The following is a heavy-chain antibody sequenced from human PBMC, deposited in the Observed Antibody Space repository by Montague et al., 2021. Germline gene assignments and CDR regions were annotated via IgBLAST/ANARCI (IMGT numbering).Heavy chain of an antibody. V-gene: IGHV4-39*01. J-gene: IGHJ4*02. CDR2: INYSGST. D-gene: IGHD5-24*01. CDR3: ASSSRGRWIPSCFDY. CDR1: DGSISSSSYY. Sequence: SETLSLTCTVSDGSISSSSYYWSWIRQPPGKGLEWIGSINYSGSTYYNPSLKSRVTISVDTSKNQFSLKLISVTAADTAVYYCASSSRGRWIPSCFDYWGQGTLVTVSS.